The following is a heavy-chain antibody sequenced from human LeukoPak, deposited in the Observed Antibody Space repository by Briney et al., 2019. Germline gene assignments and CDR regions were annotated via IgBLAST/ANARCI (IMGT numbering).Heavy chain of an antibody. CDR3: ATLGFNDTHYFDY. CDR1: GFHFNNHA. V-gene: IGHV3-48*03. J-gene: IGHJ4*02. D-gene: IGHD3-22*01. CDR2: ISSCGTIT. Sequence: GGSLRLSCAASGFHFNNHAMNWVRQAPGKGLEWISYISSCGTITYYADPVKGRFTISRDNGQDSLDLQMNSLRVEDTAVYFCATLGFNDTHYFDYWGQGALVTVSS.